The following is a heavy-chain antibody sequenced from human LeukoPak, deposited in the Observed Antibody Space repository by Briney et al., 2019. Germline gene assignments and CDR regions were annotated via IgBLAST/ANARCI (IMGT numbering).Heavy chain of an antibody. J-gene: IGHJ4*02. CDR3: ARLPGYSYGYRGVFSDY. CDR2: INHSGST. CDR1: GGSFSGYY. D-gene: IGHD5-18*01. V-gene: IGHV4-34*01. Sequence: SETLSLTCAVYGGSFSGYYWSWIRQPPGKGLEWIGEINHSGSTNYNPSLKSRVTISVDTSKNQFSLKLSSVTAADTAVYYCARLPGYSYGYRGVFSDYWGQGTLVTVSS.